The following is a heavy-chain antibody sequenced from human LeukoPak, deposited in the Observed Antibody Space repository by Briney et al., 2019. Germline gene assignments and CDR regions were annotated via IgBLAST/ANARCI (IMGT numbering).Heavy chain of an antibody. Sequence: ASVKVSCKASGYTFTNYGISWVRQAPGQGLEWMGWISANNGNRNYALKLQDRVSMTTDTSTSTAYMELSSLRSEDTAVYYCARGSPYEPYYYYYMDVWGKGTTVTVSS. CDR2: ISANNGNR. V-gene: IGHV1-18*01. D-gene: IGHD2-21*01. J-gene: IGHJ6*03. CDR1: GYTFTNYG. CDR3: ARGSPYEPYYYYYMDV.